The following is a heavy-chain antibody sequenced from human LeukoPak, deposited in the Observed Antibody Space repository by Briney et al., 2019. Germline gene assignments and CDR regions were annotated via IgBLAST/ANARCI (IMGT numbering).Heavy chain of an antibody. D-gene: IGHD6-19*01. CDR2: INHSGST. V-gene: IGHV4-34*01. CDR3: ARGSSSGWNY. Sequence: SETLSLTCAVYGGSFSGYYWSWIRQPPGKGLGWIGEINHSGSTNYNPSLKSRVTISVDTSKNQFSLKLSSVTAADTAVYYRARGSSSGWNYWGQGTLVTVSS. J-gene: IGHJ4*02. CDR1: GGSFSGYY.